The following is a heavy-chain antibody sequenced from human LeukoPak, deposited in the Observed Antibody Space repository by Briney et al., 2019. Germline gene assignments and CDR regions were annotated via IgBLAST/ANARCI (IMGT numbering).Heavy chain of an antibody. CDR2: IYYSGST. V-gene: IGHV4-39*01. Sequence: SETLSLTCTVSGGSISSSSYYWGWIRQPPGKGLEWIGSIYYSGSTYYNPSLKSRVTISVDTSKNQFSLKLSSVTAADTAVYYCASQPYFDYWGQGTLVTVSS. J-gene: IGHJ4*02. CDR3: ASQPYFDY. CDR1: GGSISSSSYY.